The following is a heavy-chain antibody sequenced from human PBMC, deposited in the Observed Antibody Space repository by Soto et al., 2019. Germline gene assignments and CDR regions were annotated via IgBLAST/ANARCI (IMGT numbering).Heavy chain of an antibody. V-gene: IGHV3-23*01. D-gene: IGHD6-6*01. J-gene: IGHJ4*02. CDR3: AKKAEYIHDPFDY. Sequence: GSLRLSCAASGFTFSSFAMSWVRQAPGKGLEWVSSISGGGYSTYYADSVKGRFTISRDNSKSTLYLQMNSLSAEDTAEYYCAKKAEYIHDPFDYWGQGTPVTVSS. CDR2: ISGGGYST. CDR1: GFTFSSFA.